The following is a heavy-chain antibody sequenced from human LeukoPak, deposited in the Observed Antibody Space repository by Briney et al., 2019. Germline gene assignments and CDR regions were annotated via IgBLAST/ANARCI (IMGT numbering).Heavy chain of an antibody. J-gene: IGHJ4*02. CDR2: INPNSGGT. D-gene: IGHD3-3*01. CDR1: GYTFTGYY. V-gene: IGHV1-2*02. Sequence: ASVKVSCKASGYTFTGYYMHWVRQAPGQGLEWMGWINPNSGGTNYAQKFQGRVTMTRDTSISTAYMELSRLRSDDTAVYYCARALGYYDFWSGYRQYFDYWGQGTLVTVSS. CDR3: ARALGYYDFWSGYRQYFDY.